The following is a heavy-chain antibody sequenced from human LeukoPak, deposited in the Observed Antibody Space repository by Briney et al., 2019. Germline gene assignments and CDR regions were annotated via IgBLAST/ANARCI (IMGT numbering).Heavy chain of an antibody. Sequence: GRSLRLSCAASRFTFSNYAMHWVRQAPGKGLEWVAVISYDGSNKYYADSVKGRFTISRDNSKNTLYLQMNSLRAEDTAVYYCARFSLTDAFDIWGQGTMVTVSS. CDR2: ISYDGSNK. D-gene: IGHD3-3*02. V-gene: IGHV3-30*04. CDR1: RFTFSNYA. CDR3: ARFSLTDAFDI. J-gene: IGHJ3*02.